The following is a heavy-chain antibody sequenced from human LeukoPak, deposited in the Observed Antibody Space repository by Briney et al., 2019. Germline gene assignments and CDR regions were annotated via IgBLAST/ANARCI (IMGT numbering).Heavy chain of an antibody. V-gene: IGHV4-4*07. J-gene: IGHJ6*03. CDR1: GGAIIIYY. D-gene: IGHD2-21*01. Sequence: SETLSLTCSVSGGAIIIYYWSWIRQPAGKGPEGIGRIYPTGNTDYNPSLKTRVTMSTDLSKKQFSLRLRSVTAADTAVYYCARLKFYDTTGYSPGYYMDVWGKGTAVTVSS. CDR3: ARLKFYDTTGYSPGYYMDV. CDR2: IYPTGNT.